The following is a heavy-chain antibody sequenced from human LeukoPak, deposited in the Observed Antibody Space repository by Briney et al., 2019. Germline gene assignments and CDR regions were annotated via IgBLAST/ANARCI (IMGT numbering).Heavy chain of an antibody. CDR2: IYYSGST. J-gene: IGHJ4*02. V-gene: IGHV4-31*03. CDR1: GGSISSGGYY. Sequence: SQTLSLTCTVSGGSISSGGYYWSWLRQHQGKGLEWIGNIYYSGSTYYNPSLKSRVTISVDTSKNQFSRKLSSVTAADTAVYYCASKTGGSGSPFDYWGEGTLVTVSS. CDR3: ASKTGGSGSPFDY. D-gene: IGHD3-10*01.